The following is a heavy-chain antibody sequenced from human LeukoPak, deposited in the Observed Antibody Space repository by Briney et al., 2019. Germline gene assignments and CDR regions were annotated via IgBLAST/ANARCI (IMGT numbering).Heavy chain of an antibody. J-gene: IGHJ4*02. CDR3: AAVSVDYGDSSFDF. V-gene: IGHV3-72*01. D-gene: IGHD4-17*01. CDR2: SRNKANSYTT. CDR1: GFTFSDHY. Sequence: GGSLRLSCAASGFTFSDHYIDWVRQAPGKGLEWVGRSRNKANSYTTQYAASVQGRFTISRDDSKNSLYLQMNSLKTEDTALYYCAAVSVDYGDSSFDFWGQGTLVTVSS.